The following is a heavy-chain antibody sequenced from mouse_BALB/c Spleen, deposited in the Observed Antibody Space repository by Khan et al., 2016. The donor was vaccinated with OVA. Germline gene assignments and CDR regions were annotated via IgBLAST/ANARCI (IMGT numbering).Heavy chain of an antibody. V-gene: IGHV3-6*02. D-gene: IGHD1-3*01. CDR1: GYSITSGYY. Sequence: EVQLQESGPGLVKPSQSLSLTCSVTGYSITSGYYWNWIRQFPGNRLEWMGYISYDGSNNYNPSLKNRISITRDTSKKQFFLMLNSVTTEDTATYYCASKAKGKGAYWGQGTLVTVSA. CDR2: ISYDGSN. J-gene: IGHJ3*01. CDR3: ASKAKGKGAY.